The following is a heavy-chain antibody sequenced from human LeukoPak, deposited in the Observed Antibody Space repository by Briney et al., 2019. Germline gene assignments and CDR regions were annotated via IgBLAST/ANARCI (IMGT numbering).Heavy chain of an antibody. V-gene: IGHV4-31*03. D-gene: IGHD4-11*01. Sequence: NPSETLSLTCTVSGGSISSGGYYWSWIRQHPGKGLEWIGYIYYSGSTYYNPSLKSRVTISVDTSKNQFSLKLSSVTAADTAVYYCTRVDLDRDYQNWSDPWGQGTLVTVSS. CDR1: GGSISSGGYY. J-gene: IGHJ5*02. CDR2: IYYSGST. CDR3: TRVDLDRDYQNWSDP.